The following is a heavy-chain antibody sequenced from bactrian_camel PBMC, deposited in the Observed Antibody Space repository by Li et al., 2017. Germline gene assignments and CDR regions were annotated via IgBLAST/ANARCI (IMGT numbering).Heavy chain of an antibody. CDR1: GYSASAYC. CDR3: TTIRHCTGIADFLY. D-gene: IGHD2*01. V-gene: IGHV3S53*01. Sequence: HVQLVESGGDSVQPGGSLSLTCSASGYSASAYCIGWFRQAPGKEHEVVAAIYPGDRTYYVNSVKGRFTISKDNAKNTLYLQMNSPKPEDTAMYYCTTIRHCTGIADFLYWAQGSQVTVS. J-gene: IGHJ6*01. CDR2: IYPGDRT.